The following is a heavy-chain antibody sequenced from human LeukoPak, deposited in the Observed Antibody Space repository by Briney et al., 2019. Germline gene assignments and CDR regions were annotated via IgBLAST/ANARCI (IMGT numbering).Heavy chain of an antibody. CDR3: AGGQYYYYMDV. CDR1: GNCFTCYY. J-gene: IGHJ6*03. V-gene: IGHV1-46*01. CDR2: INPSGSNT. Sequence: ASVTVSFKTSGNCFTCYYMHWVRQAPGQGLEWMGIINPSGSNTTYAQRFQGRLTMTRDTSTSTVYRELSSLRSEDSSLYYCAGGQYYYYMDVWGKGTTVTVSS.